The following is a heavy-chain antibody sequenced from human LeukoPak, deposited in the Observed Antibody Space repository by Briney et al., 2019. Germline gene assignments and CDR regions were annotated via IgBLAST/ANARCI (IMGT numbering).Heavy chain of an antibody. V-gene: IGHV1-18*01. CDR1: GYTFTYYV. CDR2: INAYNGNT. Sequence: GASVKVSCKTSGYTFTYYVISWVRQAPGQGREWMGWINAYNGNTNDAQKFQGRVTMTTDTSTSTAYMELRSLRSDDTAVYYCARGEKPYDYWGQGTLVSVSS. J-gene: IGHJ4*02. CDR3: ARGEKPYDY.